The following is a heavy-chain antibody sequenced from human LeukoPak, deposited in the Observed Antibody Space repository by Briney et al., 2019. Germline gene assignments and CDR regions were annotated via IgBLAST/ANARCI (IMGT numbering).Heavy chain of an antibody. CDR3: VKDLSYESSGSFFDS. V-gene: IGHV3-30*02. Sequence: GGSLRLSCAASGFTFSSYGMHWVRQAPGKGLEWGAFIRYDGSNKYYAESVKGRFTISRDNSKDSLYLQMDSLRSEDTAFYYCVKDLSYESSGSFFDSWGQGTLLTVS. D-gene: IGHD3-22*01. J-gene: IGHJ4*02. CDR1: GFTFSSYG. CDR2: IRYDGSNK.